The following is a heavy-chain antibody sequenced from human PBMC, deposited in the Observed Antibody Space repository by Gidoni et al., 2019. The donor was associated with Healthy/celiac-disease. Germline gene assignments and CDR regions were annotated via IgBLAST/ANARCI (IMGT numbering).Heavy chain of an antibody. CDR3: ARDGQQLLQFAFDI. J-gene: IGHJ3*02. V-gene: IGHV3-53*01. CDR2: IYRRGST. Sequence: EVQLVESGGGVIQPGGSLRLACADSGFTVSSTYMSWVRQAPGKGLEWVSVIYRRGSTYYADSVKGRFTISRDNSKHTLYLQMNSLRAEDTAVYYCARDGQQLLQFAFDIWGQGTMVTVSS. CDR1: GFTVSSTY. D-gene: IGHD6-13*01.